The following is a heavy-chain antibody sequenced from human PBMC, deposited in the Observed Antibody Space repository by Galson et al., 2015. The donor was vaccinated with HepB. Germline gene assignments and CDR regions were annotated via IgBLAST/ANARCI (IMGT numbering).Heavy chain of an antibody. CDR2: IDPSDSYT. J-gene: IGHJ5*02. V-gene: IGHV5-10-1*01. Sequence: QSGAEVKKPGESLRISCKGSGYSFTSYWISWVRQMPGKGLEWMGRIDPSDSYTNYSPSFQGHVTISADKSISTAYLQWSSLKASDTAMYYCARQKRFLSSSWYGDHTWKGSDPWGQGTLVTVSS. CDR3: ARQKRFLSSSWYGDHTWKGSDP. D-gene: IGHD6-13*01. CDR1: GYSFTSYW.